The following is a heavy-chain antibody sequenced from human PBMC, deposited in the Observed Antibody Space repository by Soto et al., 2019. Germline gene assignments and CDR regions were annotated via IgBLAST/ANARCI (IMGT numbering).Heavy chain of an antibody. V-gene: IGHV3-33*01. CDR1: GFSFSTHG. Sequence: QVQLEESGGGVVRPGRSLRLSCAATGFSFSTHGMHWVRQAPGKGLEWVAVIVNDGSKQQYADSVKGRFTISRAKARNLLYLQINNLTAEDTALYYCARYDLYVDNGLDLCGQGTLVTVSS. J-gene: IGHJ5*02. CDR3: ARYDLYVDNGLDL. D-gene: IGHD4-17*01. CDR2: IVNDGSKQ.